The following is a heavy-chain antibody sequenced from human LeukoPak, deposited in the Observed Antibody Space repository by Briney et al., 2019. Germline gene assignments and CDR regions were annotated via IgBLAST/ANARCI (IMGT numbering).Heavy chain of an antibody. CDR1: GDSISNSY. V-gene: IGHV4-59*01. J-gene: IGHJ5*02. CDR2: MSYSQSA. CDR3: ARSQRQEHNTVFGIVISNWLDP. Sequence: PSETLSLTCSVSGDSISNSYWSWIRQPPPQGLELIASMSYSQSANYNPSLKSRVTTSLDTSKNHFSLRLTSVTAADTAIYYCARSQRQEHNTVFGIVISNWLDPWGQGTQVAVSS. D-gene: IGHD3-3*01.